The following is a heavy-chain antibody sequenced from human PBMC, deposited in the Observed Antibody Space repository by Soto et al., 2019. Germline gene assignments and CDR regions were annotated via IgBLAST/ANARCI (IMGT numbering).Heavy chain of an antibody. J-gene: IGHJ5*02. CDR2: IKQDGSEK. D-gene: IGHD3-10*01. V-gene: IGHV3-7*03. Sequence: GGSLRLSCAASGFTFSSYWMSWVRQAPGKGLEWVANIKQDGSEKYYVDSVKGRFTISRDNAKNSLYLQMNSLRAEDTAVYYCARAMVRGVIMGNWFDPWGQGTLVTVS. CDR1: GFTFSSYW. CDR3: ARAMVRGVIMGNWFDP.